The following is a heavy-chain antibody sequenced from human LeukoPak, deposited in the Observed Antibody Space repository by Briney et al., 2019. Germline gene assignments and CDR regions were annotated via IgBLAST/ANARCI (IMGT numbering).Heavy chain of an antibody. CDR1: GFTFSNYA. D-gene: IGHD2-15*01. V-gene: IGHV3-23*01. CDR3: AKDRIKFDY. J-gene: IGHJ4*01. Sequence: PGGSLTHSCADSGFTFSNYAISWVRQAPGKGLEWVSGFSGSGRSTYYADSVKGRFTISRDNSKNTLYLQMNSLRAEDTAVYYCAKDRIKFDYWGNRVIVTASS. CDR2: FSGSGRST.